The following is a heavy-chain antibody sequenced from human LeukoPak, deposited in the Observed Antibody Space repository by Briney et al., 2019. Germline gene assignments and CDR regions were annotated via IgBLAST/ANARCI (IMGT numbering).Heavy chain of an antibody. J-gene: IGHJ6*03. D-gene: IGHD3-3*01. Sequence: GASVKVSCKASGGTFSSYAISWVRQAPGQGLEWMGWINPNSGGTNYAQKFQGRVTMTRDTSISTAYMELSRLRSDDTAVYYCARALYDFWSGYPYYMDVWGKGTTVTVSS. V-gene: IGHV1-2*02. CDR3: ARALYDFWSGYPYYMDV. CDR2: INPNSGGT. CDR1: GGTFSSYA.